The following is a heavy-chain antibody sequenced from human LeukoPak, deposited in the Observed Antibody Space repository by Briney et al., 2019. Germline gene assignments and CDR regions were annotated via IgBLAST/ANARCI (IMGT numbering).Heavy chain of an antibody. CDR1: GFTFSTFA. Sequence: GGSLRLSCAASGFTFSTFAMHWVRQAPGKGLQWVSLISNDATKKYYADSVKGRFTISRDNSKKTLDLQMNNLIPEDTAVYYCARDYVPYCGGDCPLNYWGQGTLVTVSS. V-gene: IGHV3-30-3*01. D-gene: IGHD2-21*02. J-gene: IGHJ4*02. CDR3: ARDYVPYCGGDCPLNY. CDR2: ISNDATKK.